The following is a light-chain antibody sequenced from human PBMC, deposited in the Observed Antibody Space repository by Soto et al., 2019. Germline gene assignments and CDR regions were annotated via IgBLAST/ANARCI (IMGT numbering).Light chain of an antibody. CDR2: WAS. CDR1: QSVLISSSNKNY. V-gene: IGKV4-1*01. Sequence: DIVMTQSPDSLAVSLGERATINCKSSQSVLISSSNKNYLGWYQQKPGQPPKLLISWASTRESGVPDRFSGSGSGTDITRTISRLQAEDVAVYYCQHRGTFGQGTKLEIK. J-gene: IGKJ2*01. CDR3: QHRGT.